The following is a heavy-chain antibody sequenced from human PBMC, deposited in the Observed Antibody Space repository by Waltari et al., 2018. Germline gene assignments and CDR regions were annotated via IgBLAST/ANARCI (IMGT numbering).Heavy chain of an antibody. CDR1: GFSFTSYF. J-gene: IGHJ4*02. CDR3: AREKSSWLPTY. CDR2: ITSSGGDT. D-gene: IGHD2-2*01. Sequence: EVQLLESGGGLVQPGGSLKLSCAASGFSFTSYFMSWVRQDPGKGLEWVAGITSSGGDTAYADSVKGRFTISRDNSNNTLFLQMSSLSAEDTAVYYCAREKSSWLPTYWGQGTLVTVSS. V-gene: IGHV3-23*01.